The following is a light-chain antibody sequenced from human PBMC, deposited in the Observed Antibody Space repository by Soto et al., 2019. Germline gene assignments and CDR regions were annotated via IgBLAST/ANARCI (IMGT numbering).Light chain of an antibody. CDR3: AAWDDSLNGWV. CDR2: GDN. J-gene: IGLJ3*02. Sequence: QSVLTQEPSASGAPGQRVTISCSGSSSNIGKNSVSWYQHLPGTAPKLIYGDNERPSGVPDRFSGSKSGTSASLAISGLQSEDEADYYCAAWDDSLNGWVFGGGTKVTVL. V-gene: IGLV1-44*01. CDR1: SSNIGKNS.